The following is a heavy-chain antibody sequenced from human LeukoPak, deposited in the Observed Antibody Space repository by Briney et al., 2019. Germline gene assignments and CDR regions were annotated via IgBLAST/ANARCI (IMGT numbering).Heavy chain of an antibody. V-gene: IGHV4-39*01. J-gene: IGHJ4*02. D-gene: IGHD1-26*01. CDR1: GGSISSSNYY. CDR2: IYYSGST. Sequence: SETLSLTCTVSGGSISSSNYYWGWIRQPPGKGLEWIVSIYYSGSTYYNPSLKSRVTISVDTSKNQFSLKLSSVTAADTAVYYCARLQSGSYASYFDYWGQGTLVTVSS. CDR3: ARLQSGSYASYFDY.